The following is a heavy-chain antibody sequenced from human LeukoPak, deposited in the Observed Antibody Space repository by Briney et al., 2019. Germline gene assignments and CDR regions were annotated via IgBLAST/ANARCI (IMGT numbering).Heavy chain of an antibody. CDR2: ISHDGGYK. J-gene: IGHJ6*03. CDR1: GFTFSSYG. V-gene: IGHV3-30*18. Sequence: GGSLRLSCAASGFTFSSYGMHWVRQAPGKGLEWVAVISHDGGYKDYADSVKGRFTISRDNSKNTLYLQMNSLRAEDTAVYYCAKIGVYSGYDSPYYYYMDVWGKGTTVTVSS. CDR3: AKIGVYSGYDSPYYYYMDV. D-gene: IGHD5-12*01.